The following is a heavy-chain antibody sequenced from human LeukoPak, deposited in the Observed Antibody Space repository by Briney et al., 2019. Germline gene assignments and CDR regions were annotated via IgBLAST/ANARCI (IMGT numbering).Heavy chain of an antibody. CDR1: GGSISSSSYY. CDR2: IYYSGST. Sequence: SETLSLTCTVSGGSISSSSYYWGWIRQPPGKGLEWIGSIYYSGSTYYNPSLKSRVTISVDTSKNQFSLKLSSVTAADTAVYYCARDASSIAAAGDFDYWGQGTLVTVSS. V-gene: IGHV4-39*07. J-gene: IGHJ4*02. CDR3: ARDASSIAAAGDFDY. D-gene: IGHD6-13*01.